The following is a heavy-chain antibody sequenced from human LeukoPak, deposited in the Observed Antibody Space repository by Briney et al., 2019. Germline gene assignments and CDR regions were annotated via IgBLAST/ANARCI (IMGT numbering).Heavy chain of an antibody. CDR2: INHSGST. CDR1: GGSFSGYY. CDR3: ARNTRDSYNATVFDY. V-gene: IGHV4-34*01. J-gene: IGHJ4*02. D-gene: IGHD5-24*01. Sequence: PSETLSLTCAVYGGSFSGYYWSWIRQPPGKGLEWIGEINHSGSTNYNPSLKSRVTISVDTSKNQFSLRLSSVTAADTAVYYCARNTRDSYNATVFDYWGQGTLVTVSS.